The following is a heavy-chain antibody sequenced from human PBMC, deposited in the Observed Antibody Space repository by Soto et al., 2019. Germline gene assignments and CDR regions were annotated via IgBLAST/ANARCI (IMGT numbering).Heavy chain of an antibody. J-gene: IGHJ4*02. CDR2: ISGSGSFT. V-gene: IGHV3-23*01. CDR3: AKIPTGSGSSKFDY. D-gene: IGHD3-10*01. CDR1: GFTFDAYA. Sequence: GGSLRLSCAASGFTFDAYAMHWVRQAPGKGLEWISAISGSGSFTRYADSVRGRFTISRDNSQNQLYLQMNNLRGDDTAMYYCAKIPTGSGSSKFDYWGQGIQVTVSS.